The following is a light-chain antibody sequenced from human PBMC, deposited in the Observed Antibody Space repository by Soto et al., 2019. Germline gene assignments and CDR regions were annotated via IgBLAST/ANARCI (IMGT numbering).Light chain of an antibody. CDR1: QSVSSN. J-gene: IGKJ5*01. Sequence: EIAMTQSPATLSVSPGERATLSCRASQSVSSNLAWYQQKPGQAPRLLIYGASTRATDIPARFSGSGSGTEFTLTISSLQSEDFAVYYCQQYHNRPPVTFGQGTRLEIK. CDR2: GAS. CDR3: QQYHNRPPVT. V-gene: IGKV3-15*01.